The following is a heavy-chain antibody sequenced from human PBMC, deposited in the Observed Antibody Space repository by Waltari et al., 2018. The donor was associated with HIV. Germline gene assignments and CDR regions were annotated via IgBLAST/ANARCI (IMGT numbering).Heavy chain of an antibody. J-gene: IGHJ6*02. D-gene: IGHD6-13*01. CDR2: ISYDGSNK. CDR1: GFTFSSYA. Sequence: QVQLVESGGGVVQPGRSLSLSCAASGFTFSSYAMHWVPTAPGKGLEWVAVISYDGSNKYYADSVKGRFTISRDNSKNTLYLQMNSLRAEDTAVYYCARPLYSSSWYGGMDVWGQGTTVTVSS. CDR3: ARPLYSSSWYGGMDV. V-gene: IGHV3-30*04.